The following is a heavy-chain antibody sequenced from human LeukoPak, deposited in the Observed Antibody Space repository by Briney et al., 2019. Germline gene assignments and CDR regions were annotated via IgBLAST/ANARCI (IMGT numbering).Heavy chain of an antibody. CDR3: ATHDCSSTSCFSY. CDR2: INWNGGST. D-gene: IGHD2-2*01. J-gene: IGHJ4*02. Sequence: PGGSLRLSCAASGFTFDDYGMSWVRQAPGKGLEWVSGINWNGGSTGYADSVKGRFTISGDNAKNSLYLQMNSLRAEDTALYYCATHDCSSTSCFSYWGQGTLVTVSS. V-gene: IGHV3-20*04. CDR1: GFTFDDYG.